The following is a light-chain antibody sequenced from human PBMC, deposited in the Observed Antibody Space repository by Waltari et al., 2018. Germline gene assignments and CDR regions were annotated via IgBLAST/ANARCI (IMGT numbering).Light chain of an antibody. CDR1: SSNLGSNY. J-gene: IGLJ3*02. CDR2: RNN. V-gene: IGLV1-47*01. Sequence: QSVLTQPPSASGTPGQRVTISCSGSSSNLGSNYVYWYQQLPGTAPKLLIYRNNQRPSGVPDRFSGSKSGTSASLAISGLRSEDEADYYCAAWDDSLSVPWVFGGGTKLTVL. CDR3: AAWDDSLSVPWV.